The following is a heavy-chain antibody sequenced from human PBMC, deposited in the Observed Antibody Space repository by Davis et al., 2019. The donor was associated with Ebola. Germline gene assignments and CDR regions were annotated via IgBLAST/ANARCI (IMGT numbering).Heavy chain of an antibody. CDR1: GFTSPDYV. D-gene: IGHD5-24*01. Sequence: SLKISCEASGFTSPDYVMHWVRRAPGKGLEWISGLNGQSDSLGYADSVKGRFSISRDNAKNSLFLQMNSLSPEDTALYYCVKDRQKDGFNLLDALDVWGQGTMVTVSS. CDR2: LNGQSDSL. CDR3: VKDRQKDGFNLLDALDV. V-gene: IGHV3-9*02. J-gene: IGHJ3*01.